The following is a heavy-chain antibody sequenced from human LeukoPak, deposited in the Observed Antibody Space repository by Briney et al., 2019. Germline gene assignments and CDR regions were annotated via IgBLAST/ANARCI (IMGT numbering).Heavy chain of an antibody. CDR3: ARSITVAGDDYYYYGMDV. CDR1: GDSISNYY. CDR2: ISYSGST. V-gene: IGHV4-59*08. D-gene: IGHD6-19*01. J-gene: IGHJ6*02. Sequence: SETLSLTCTVSGDSISNYYWSWIRQPPGKGLEWIGYISYSGSTNYNPSLKSRVTISVDTSKNQFSLRLSSVTAADTAVYYCARSITVAGDDYYYYGMDVWGQGTTVTVSS.